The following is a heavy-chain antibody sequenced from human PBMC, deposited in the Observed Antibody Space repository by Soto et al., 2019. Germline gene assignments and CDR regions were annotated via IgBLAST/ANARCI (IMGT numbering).Heavy chain of an antibody. V-gene: IGHV4-39*01. Sequence: SETLSLTCTVSAGSVSSNSYSWGWIRQYPGKGLEWIGTIYSSENTYYNPSLLSRVTISVDTSKNEFSLRLSSVTAADTAVYYCARLNGYCVSTNCHGYYGMDVWGQGTTVTVSS. CDR3: ARLNGYCVSTNCHGYYGMDV. J-gene: IGHJ6*02. CDR1: AGSVSSNSYS. D-gene: IGHD2-2*03. CDR2: IYSSENT.